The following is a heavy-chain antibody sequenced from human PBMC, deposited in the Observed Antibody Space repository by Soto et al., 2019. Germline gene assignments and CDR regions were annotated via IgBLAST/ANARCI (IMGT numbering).Heavy chain of an antibody. Sequence: GGSLRLSCAASGFTFSSYGMHWVRQAPGKGLEWVAVISYDGSNKYYADSVKGRFTISRDNSKNTLYLQMNSLRAEDTAVYYCAKDRSRGQTWGWVAHYGMDVWGQGTTVTVSS. J-gene: IGHJ6*02. V-gene: IGHV3-30*18. CDR3: AKDRSRGQTWGWVAHYGMDV. CDR1: GFTFSSYG. D-gene: IGHD7-27*01. CDR2: ISYDGSNK.